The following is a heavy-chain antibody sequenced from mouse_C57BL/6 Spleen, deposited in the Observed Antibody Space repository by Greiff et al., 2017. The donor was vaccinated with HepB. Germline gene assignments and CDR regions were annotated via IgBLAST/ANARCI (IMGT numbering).Heavy chain of an antibody. V-gene: IGHV1-15*01. Sequence: VKLQQSGAELVRPGASVTLSCKASGYTFTDYEMHWVKQTPVHGLEWIGAIDPETGGTAYNQKFKGKAILTADKSSSTAYMELRSLTSEDSAVYYCTRNYYGTRWYFDVWGTGTTVTVSS. CDR3: TRNYYGTRWYFDV. CDR1: GYTFTDYE. J-gene: IGHJ1*03. CDR2: IDPETGGT. D-gene: IGHD1-1*01.